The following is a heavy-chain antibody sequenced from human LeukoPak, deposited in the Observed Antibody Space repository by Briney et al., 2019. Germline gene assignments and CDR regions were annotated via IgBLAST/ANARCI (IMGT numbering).Heavy chain of an antibody. V-gene: IGHV3-23*01. D-gene: IGHD5-24*01. Sequence: PPGGSLRLSCAASGFTFSSYAMSWVRQAPGKGLEWVSAISGSGGSTYYADSVKGRFTISRDNSKNTLYLQMNSLRAEDTAVYYCAKTWNDGYNPGTIFDYWGQGTLVTVSS. CDR3: AKTWNDGYNPGTIFDY. CDR2: ISGSGGST. CDR1: GFTFSSYA. J-gene: IGHJ4*02.